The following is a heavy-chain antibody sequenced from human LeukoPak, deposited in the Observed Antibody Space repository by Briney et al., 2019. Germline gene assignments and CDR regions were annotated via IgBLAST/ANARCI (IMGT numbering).Heavy chain of an antibody. D-gene: IGHD1-26*01. J-gene: IGHJ4*02. CDR1: GYSLTELS. CDR2: FDPEDGET. Sequence: ASVKVSCKVSGYSLTELSMQWVRQAPGKGLEWMGGFDPEDGETIYAEKFQGRVTMTEDTSTDTAYMELSSLRSEDTAVYYCARARIMGATSPFDYWGQGTLVTVSS. CDR3: ARARIMGATSPFDY. V-gene: IGHV1-24*01.